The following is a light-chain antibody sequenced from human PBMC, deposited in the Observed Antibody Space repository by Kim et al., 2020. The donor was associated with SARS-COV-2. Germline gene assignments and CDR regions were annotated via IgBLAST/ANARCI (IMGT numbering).Light chain of an antibody. J-gene: IGLJ3*02. CDR3: SSYTSSRAKV. CDR2: DVS. V-gene: IGLV2-14*03. CDR1: SRDVGGYNY. Sequence: GQSITISCTGTSRDVGGYNYVSWYQQHPGKAPKLMIYDVSSRPSGVSNRFSGSKSGNTASLTISGLQAEDEADYYCSSYTSSRAKVFGGGTQLTVL.